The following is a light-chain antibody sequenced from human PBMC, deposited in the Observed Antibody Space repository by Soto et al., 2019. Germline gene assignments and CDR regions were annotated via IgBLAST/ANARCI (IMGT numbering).Light chain of an antibody. CDR3: TSYVGNDIWV. CDR1: SSDVGAYKY. CDR2: EVT. Sequence: QSALTQPPSASGSRGHSVTISCTGTSSDVGAYKYVSWYQQYPGKAPKLMIYEVTKRPSGVPDRFSGSKSGNTASLTVSGLQAEDEADYYCTSYVGNDIWVFGGGTKVTVL. J-gene: IGLJ3*02. V-gene: IGLV2-8*01.